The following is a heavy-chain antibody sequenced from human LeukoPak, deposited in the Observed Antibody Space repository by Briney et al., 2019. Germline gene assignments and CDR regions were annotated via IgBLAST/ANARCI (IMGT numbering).Heavy chain of an antibody. V-gene: IGHV4-59*01. J-gene: IGHJ3*02. CDR3: ARLALWSPFDAFDI. D-gene: IGHD5-18*01. CDR1: GGSISSYY. CDR2: IYYSGST. Sequence: SETLSLTRTVSGGSISSYYWSWIRQPPGKGLEWIGYIYYSGSTNHNPSLKSRVTISVDTSKNQFSLKLSSVTAADTAVYYCARLALWSPFDAFDIWGQGTMVTVSS.